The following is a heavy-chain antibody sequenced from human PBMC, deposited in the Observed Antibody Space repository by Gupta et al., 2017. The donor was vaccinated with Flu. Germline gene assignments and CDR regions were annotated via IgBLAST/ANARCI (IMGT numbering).Heavy chain of an antibody. J-gene: IGHJ4*02. V-gene: IGHV1-69*06. D-gene: IGHD6-13*01. CDR2: IIPIFGTA. CDR1: GGTFSSYA. CDR3: ARVDSSRWHIFDS. Sequence: GAEVKKPGSSVKVSCKASGGTFSSYAISWVRQAPGQGLEWMGGIIPIFGTANYAQKFQGRVTITADKATSTAYMELSSLRSEDTAVYYCARVDSSRWHIFDSWGQGTMVTVSS.